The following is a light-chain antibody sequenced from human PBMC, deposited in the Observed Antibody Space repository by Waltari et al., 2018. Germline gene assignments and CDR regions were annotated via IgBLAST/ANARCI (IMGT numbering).Light chain of an antibody. Sequence: QSVLTQPPSASGTPGQRVTISCSGSNSNIGRNAVNCYQQLPETAPKLLIYTDKQRPSGVPDRFSGSKSGTAASLAISGLQSEDEADYHCATWDDSLNGWVFGGGTKVTVL. CDR1: NSNIGRNA. CDR2: TDK. J-gene: IGLJ3*02. CDR3: ATWDDSLNGWV. V-gene: IGLV1-44*01.